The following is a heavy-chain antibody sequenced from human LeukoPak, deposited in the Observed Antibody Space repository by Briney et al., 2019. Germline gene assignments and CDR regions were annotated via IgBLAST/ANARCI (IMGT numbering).Heavy chain of an antibody. CDR3: GKNRYSGSLSPFDI. CDR1: GFTFSDFY. J-gene: IGHJ3*02. Sequence: GGSLRLSCAASGFTFSDFYMSWIRQAPGKGLEWVSAISGGGGNTYYADSVKGRFTISRDNSKNTLYLQMNSLRAEDTAVYYCGKNRYSGSLSPFDIWGQGTMVTVSS. CDR2: ISGGGGNT. V-gene: IGHV3-23*01. D-gene: IGHD1-26*01.